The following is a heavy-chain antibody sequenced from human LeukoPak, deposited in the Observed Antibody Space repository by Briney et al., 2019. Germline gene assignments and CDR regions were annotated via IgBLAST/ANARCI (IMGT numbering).Heavy chain of an antibody. Sequence: PGGSLRLSCAASGFTFSSYAMSWVGQAPGKGLEWVSSMSGSGGSTYYADSVKGRFTISRDNSKNTLYLQMNSLRAEGTAVYYCAKDREVLLWFGELISYFDYWGQGTLVTVSS. D-gene: IGHD3-10*01. CDR1: GFTFSSYA. J-gene: IGHJ4*02. V-gene: IGHV3-23*01. CDR3: AKDREVLLWFGELISYFDY. CDR2: MSGSGGST.